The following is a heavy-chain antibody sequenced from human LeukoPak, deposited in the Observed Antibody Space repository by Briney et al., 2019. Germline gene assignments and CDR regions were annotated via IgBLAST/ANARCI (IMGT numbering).Heavy chain of an antibody. D-gene: IGHD6-6*01. V-gene: IGHV4-61*02. CDR3: ARVFVPFDP. Sequence: SETLSLTCTVSGGSISSGSYYWSWIRQPAGKGLEWVGRIYTSGSTTYNPSLKSRVTISVNTSKNQFSLKLSSVTAADTAVYYCARVFVPFDPWGQGTLVTVSS. J-gene: IGHJ5*02. CDR2: IYTSGST. CDR1: GGSISSGSYY.